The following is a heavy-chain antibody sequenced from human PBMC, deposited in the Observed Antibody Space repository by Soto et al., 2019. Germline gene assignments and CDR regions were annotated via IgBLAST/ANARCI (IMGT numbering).Heavy chain of an antibody. J-gene: IGHJ2*01. Sequence: EVQLVESGGGLVQPGGSLRLSCAASGSSFSTYDMHWVRQAPGKGLEWVSAIGRGGDTYYAGSVKGRFTSSRENAKNSLYLKRSRLGAVATAVYYCAREMTDPLHWYFELWGRGTLVTV. CDR3: AREMTDPLHWYFEL. CDR1: GSSFSTYD. CDR2: IGRGGDT. V-gene: IGHV3-13*01. D-gene: IGHD2-21*02.